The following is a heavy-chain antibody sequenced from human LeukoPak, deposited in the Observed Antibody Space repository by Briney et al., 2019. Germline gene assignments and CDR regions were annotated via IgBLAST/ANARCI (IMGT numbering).Heavy chain of an antibody. CDR3: ARAYNWDDSTLSFRGTWVESDY. Sequence: VASVKVSCKASGYTFITYSIHWVRQAPGQGLEWMGWINPSSGGTKYAEKFQDRVTLTRDTSNSTAFMELNSLRSDDTAVFYCARAYNWDDSTLSFRGTWVESDYWGQGTLVTVSS. J-gene: IGHJ4*02. CDR1: GYTFITYS. CDR2: INPSSGGT. V-gene: IGHV1-2*02. D-gene: IGHD1-1*01.